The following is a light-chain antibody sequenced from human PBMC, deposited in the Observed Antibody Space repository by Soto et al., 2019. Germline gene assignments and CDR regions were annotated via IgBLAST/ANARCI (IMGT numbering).Light chain of an antibody. CDR1: SSNIGNNY. CDR3: AAWDDNLSGPL. Sequence: QSVLTQPPSASATPGQRVTISCSGSSSNIGNNYIYWYHQLPGTAPKLLIYRNDQRASGVPDRFSGSKSDTSGSLAISGLRSDYEGIYYCAAWDDNLSGPLFGGGTKVTVL. J-gene: IGLJ3*02. CDR2: RND. V-gene: IGLV1-47*01.